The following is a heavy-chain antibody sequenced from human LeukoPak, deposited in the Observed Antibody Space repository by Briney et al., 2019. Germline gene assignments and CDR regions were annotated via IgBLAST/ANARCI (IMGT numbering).Heavy chain of an antibody. D-gene: IGHD6-13*01. J-gene: IGHJ6*03. CDR1: GYTFTSYY. Sequence: GASVKVSCNASGYTFTSYYMHWVRQAPGQGLEWMGRINPNSGGTNYAQKFQGRVTMTRDTSISTAYMELSRLRSDDTAVYYCARIRGAAAGRGIRYYYYMDVWGKGTTVTISS. CDR3: ARIRGAAAGRGIRYYYYMDV. V-gene: IGHV1-2*02. CDR2: INPNSGGT.